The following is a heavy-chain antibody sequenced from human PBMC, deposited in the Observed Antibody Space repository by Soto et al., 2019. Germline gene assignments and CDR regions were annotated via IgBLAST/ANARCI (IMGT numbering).Heavy chain of an antibody. CDR2: INPSGGST. CDR3: ARDLVGPGSSSKNYGMVV. J-gene: IGHJ6*02. Sequence: QVQLVQSGAEVKKPGASVKVSCKASGYTFTSYYMHWVRQAPGQGLEWMGIINPSGGSTSYAQKFQGRVTMTRDTATSTVYMELSSLRSEDTAVYYCARDLVGPGSSSKNYGMVVWGQRTTDTVT. V-gene: IGHV1-46*01. CDR1: GYTFTSYY. D-gene: IGHD6-13*01.